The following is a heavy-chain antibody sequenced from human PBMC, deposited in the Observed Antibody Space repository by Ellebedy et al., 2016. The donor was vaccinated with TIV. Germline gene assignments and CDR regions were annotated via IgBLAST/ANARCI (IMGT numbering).Heavy chain of an antibody. CDR2: IVVGSGKT. CDR3: AAPATNYYYYGMDV. D-gene: IGHD2-2*01. J-gene: IGHJ6*02. CDR1: GLTFTSSA. V-gene: IGHV1-58*01. Sequence: AASVKVSCKASGLTFTSSAVQWVRQARGQGLEWIGWIVVGSGKTNYAQKVREKVTITRDMSTNTAYMEVSGLRSEDTAVYYCAAPATNYYYYGMDVWGQGTTVTVSS.